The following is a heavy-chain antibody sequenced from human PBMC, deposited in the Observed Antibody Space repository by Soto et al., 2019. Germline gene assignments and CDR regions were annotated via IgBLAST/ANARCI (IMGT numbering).Heavy chain of an antibody. CDR3: NKDNPYYYEVSSHHP. CDR2: IKSKTDGGTT. Sequence: GKGLEWVGRIKSKTDGGTTDYAAPVKGRFTISRDDSKSTVFLQMNSLKTEDTAVYYCNKDNPYYYEVSSHHPWGPATLVTASP. D-gene: IGHD3-16*01. V-gene: IGHV3-15*07. J-gene: IGHJ5*02.